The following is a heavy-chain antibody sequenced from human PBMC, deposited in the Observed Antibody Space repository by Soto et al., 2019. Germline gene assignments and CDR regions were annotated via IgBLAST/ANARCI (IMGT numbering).Heavy chain of an antibody. CDR1: GGSISSAGYY. CDR2: IYSSGRT. CDR3: AGGFRSSSDYYYYMDV. J-gene: IGHJ6*03. Sequence: SETLSLTCTVSGGSISSAGYYWSWIRQHPGKGLEWVGYIYSSGRTYYNPSLKSRVIISVDTSKNQFSLKVSSVTAADTAVFYCAGGFRSSSDYYYYMDVWGKGATVTVSS. V-gene: IGHV4-31*03. D-gene: IGHD6-6*01.